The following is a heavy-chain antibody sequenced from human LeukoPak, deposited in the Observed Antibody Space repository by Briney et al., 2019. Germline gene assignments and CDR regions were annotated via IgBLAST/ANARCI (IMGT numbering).Heavy chain of an antibody. CDR3: ASPYIAAAGSAGDY. J-gene: IGHJ4*02. CDR1: GFTFSDYY. D-gene: IGHD6-13*01. Sequence: GGSLRLSCAASGFTFSDYYMSWIRQAPGKGLEWMSYISSSGSTISYADSVKGRFTISRDNAKNSLYLQMNSLRAEDTAVYYCASPYIAAAGSAGDYWGQGTLVTVSS. CDR2: ISSSGSTI. V-gene: IGHV3-11*01.